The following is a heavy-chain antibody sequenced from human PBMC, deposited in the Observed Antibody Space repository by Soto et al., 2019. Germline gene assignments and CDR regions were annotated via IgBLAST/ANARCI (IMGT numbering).Heavy chain of an antibody. CDR3: AKMSYGSGSYYYYYGMDV. V-gene: IGHV3-30*18. J-gene: IGHJ6*02. CDR1: GFTFSSYG. CDR2: ISYDGSNK. Sequence: PGGSLRLSCAASGFTFSSYGMHWVRQAPGKGLEWVAVISYDGSNKYYADSVKGRFTISRDNSKNTLYLQMNSLRAEDTAVYYCAKMSYGSGSYYYYYGMDVWGQGTTVTVSS. D-gene: IGHD3-10*01.